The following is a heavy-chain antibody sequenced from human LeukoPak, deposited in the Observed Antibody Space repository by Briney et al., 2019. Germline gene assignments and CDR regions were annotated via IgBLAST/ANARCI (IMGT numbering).Heavy chain of an antibody. V-gene: IGHV3-48*01. D-gene: IGHD3-3*01. CDR2: ISSIGNTI. CDR1: GFTLDAYN. CDR3: ARRRTLFGVAVSYYMAV. J-gene: IGHJ6*03. Sequence: GGSLRLSCAAPGFTLDAYNMAWVPQSPGKGLEVGSHISSIGNTIYYIASVKGRFTISTDYAKRSLSLSMYKLRADATAVYCCARRRTLFGVAVSYYMAVWGRGTTVTVSS.